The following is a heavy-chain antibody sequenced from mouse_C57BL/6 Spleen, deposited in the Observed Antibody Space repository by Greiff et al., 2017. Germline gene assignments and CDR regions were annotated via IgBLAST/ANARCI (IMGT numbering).Heavy chain of an antibody. CDR2: ISSGSSTI. Sequence: EVKLMESGGGLVKPGGSLKLSCAASGFTFSDYGMHWVRQAPEKGLVWVAYISSGSSTIYYADPVKGRFTISRDNAKNTLFLQMTRLRSEDTAMYYCARPYYYGSSSFAYWGQGTLVTVSA. CDR3: ARPYYYGSSSFAY. CDR1: GFTFSDYG. J-gene: IGHJ3*01. D-gene: IGHD1-1*01. V-gene: IGHV5-17*01.